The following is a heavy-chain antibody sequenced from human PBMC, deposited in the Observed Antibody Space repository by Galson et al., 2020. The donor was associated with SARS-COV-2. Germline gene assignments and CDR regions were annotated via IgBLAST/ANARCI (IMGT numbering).Heavy chain of an antibody. V-gene: IGHV3-7*01. CDR1: RFAFSSYW. CDR2: IKEDGSEK. Sequence: GESLKISCVASRFAFSSYWMTWVRQAPGKGLEWVANIKEDGSEKYYVDSVKGRFTISRDNAKNSLYLQMNSLRAEDTAVYYCASGGYTYSYWGQGTLVTVSS. D-gene: IGHD5-18*01. CDR3: ASGGYTYSY. J-gene: IGHJ4*02.